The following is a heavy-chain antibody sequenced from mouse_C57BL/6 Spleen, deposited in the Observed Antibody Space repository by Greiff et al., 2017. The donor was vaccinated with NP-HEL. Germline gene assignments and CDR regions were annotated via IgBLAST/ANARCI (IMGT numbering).Heavy chain of an antibody. V-gene: IGHV5-17*01. Sequence: EVKVVESGGGLVKPGGSLKLSCAASGFTFSDYGMHWVRQAPEKGLEWVAYISSGSSTIYYADTVKGRFTISRDNAKNTLFLQRTSLRSEDTAMYYCARPDYYGSSLFAYWGQGTLVTVSA. D-gene: IGHD1-1*01. CDR2: ISSGSSTI. CDR1: GFTFSDYG. J-gene: IGHJ3*01. CDR3: ARPDYYGSSLFAY.